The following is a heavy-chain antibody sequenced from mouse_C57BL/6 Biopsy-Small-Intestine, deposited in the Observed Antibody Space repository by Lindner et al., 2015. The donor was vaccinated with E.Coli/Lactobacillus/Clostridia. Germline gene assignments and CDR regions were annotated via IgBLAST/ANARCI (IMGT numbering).Heavy chain of an antibody. Sequence: VQLQESGPELVKPGASVKISCKASGYVFSESWMNWVKQRPGKGLEWIGHIYPGDGDTNYNEKFKGKATLTADKSSSTVYMQLSSLTSEDSAVYFCARQAGHFDYWGQGTTPTVSS. V-gene: IGHV1-82*01. J-gene: IGHJ2*01. CDR3: ARQAGHFDY. D-gene: IGHD3-2*02. CDR2: IYPGDGDT. CDR1: GYVFSESW.